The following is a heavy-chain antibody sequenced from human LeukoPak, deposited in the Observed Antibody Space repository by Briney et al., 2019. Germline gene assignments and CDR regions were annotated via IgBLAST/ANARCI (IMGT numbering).Heavy chain of an antibody. CDR3: AKDILRYFDWLSMAGY. V-gene: IGHV1-18*01. J-gene: IGHJ4*02. Sequence: ASVKVSCKASGYTFTSYAISWVRQAPGHGLEWMGWISAYNGNTKYAQRLQGRVTMTTDTSTSTAYVDLRSLKSGDPAVYSCAKDILRYFDWLSMAGYWGQGALVSVSS. CDR2: ISAYNGNT. D-gene: IGHD3-9*01. CDR1: GYTFTSYA.